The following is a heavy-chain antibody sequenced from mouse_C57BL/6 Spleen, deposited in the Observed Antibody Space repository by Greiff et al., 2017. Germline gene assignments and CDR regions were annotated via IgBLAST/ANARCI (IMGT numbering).Heavy chain of an antibody. J-gene: IGHJ1*03. V-gene: IGHV1-26*01. CDR3: ARDYYGSSYGYFDV. D-gene: IGHD1-1*01. CDR1: GYTFTDYY. Sequence: VQLQQSGPELVKPGASVKISCKASGYTFTDYYMNWVKQSHGKSLEWIGDINPNNGGTSYNQKFKGKATLTVDKSSSTAYMELRSLTSEDSAVYDGARDYYGSSYGYFDVWGTGTTVTVSS. CDR2: INPNNGGT.